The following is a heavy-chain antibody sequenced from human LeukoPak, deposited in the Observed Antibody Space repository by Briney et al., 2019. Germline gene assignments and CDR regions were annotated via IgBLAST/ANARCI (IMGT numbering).Heavy chain of an antibody. Sequence: ASVKVSCKASGYTFTSYDINWVRQATGQGLEWMGWINPDSGGTNYAQKFQGRVTMTRDTSISTAYIELSNLRSVDTAVYYCARAGYPSWGQGTLVTVSS. CDR2: INPDSGGT. CDR1: GYTFTSYD. J-gene: IGHJ5*02. V-gene: IGHV1-2*02. D-gene: IGHD6-13*01. CDR3: ARAGYPS.